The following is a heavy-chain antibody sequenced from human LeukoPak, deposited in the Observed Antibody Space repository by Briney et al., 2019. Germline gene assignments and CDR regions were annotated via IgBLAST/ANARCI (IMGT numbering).Heavy chain of an antibody. Sequence: GSSVKVSCKASGGTFSSYAISWVRQAPGQGLEWMGRIIPILGIANYAQKFQGRVTITSDKSTSTAYMELSSLRSEDTAVYYCARPKGDYYGSGNHDYWGQGTLVTVSS. CDR3: ARPKGDYYGSGNHDY. J-gene: IGHJ4*02. D-gene: IGHD3-10*01. V-gene: IGHV1-69*04. CDR2: IIPILGIA. CDR1: GGTFSSYA.